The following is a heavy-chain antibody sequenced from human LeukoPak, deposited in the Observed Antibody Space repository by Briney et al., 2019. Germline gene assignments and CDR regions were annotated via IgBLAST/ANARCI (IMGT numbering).Heavy chain of an antibody. Sequence: SVKDSCKASGGTFNSNAITWVGQAPGQGLEWMGGIIPVSGTANYAQNFQSRVTIIADESTSTAYMELSSLRSEDTAVYYCARVPGTPYYYYGMDVWGQGTTVTVSS. D-gene: IGHD1-1*01. CDR3: ARVPGTPYYYYGMDV. V-gene: IGHV1-69*01. CDR1: GGTFNSNA. J-gene: IGHJ6*02. CDR2: IIPVSGTA.